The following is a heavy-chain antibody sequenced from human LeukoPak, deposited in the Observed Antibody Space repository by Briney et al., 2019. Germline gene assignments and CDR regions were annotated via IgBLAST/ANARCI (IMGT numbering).Heavy chain of an antibody. Sequence: SETLSLTCSVSGGSISSYYWSWIRQPPGKGLEWIGYIYYSGSTNYNPSLKSRVTTSVDTSKNQFSLKLSSVTAADTTVYYCARGYPRGYSYIYWGQGTLVTVSS. CDR1: GGSISSYY. D-gene: IGHD5-18*01. J-gene: IGHJ4*02. CDR2: IYYSGST. V-gene: IGHV4-59*08. CDR3: ARGYPRGYSYIY.